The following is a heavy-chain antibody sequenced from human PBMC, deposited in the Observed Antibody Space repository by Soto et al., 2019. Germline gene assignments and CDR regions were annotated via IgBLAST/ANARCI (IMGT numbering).Heavy chain of an antibody. CDR3: ARDDYYDSSGLAYHQDAFDI. Sequence: QVQLVQSGAEVKKPGASVKVSCKASGYTFTGYYMHWVRQAPGQGLEWMGWINPNSGGTNYAQKFQGRVTMTRDTSISTAYMELSRLRSDDTAVYYCARDDYYDSSGLAYHQDAFDIWGQGTMVTVSS. CDR2: INPNSGGT. V-gene: IGHV1-2*02. D-gene: IGHD3-22*01. J-gene: IGHJ3*02. CDR1: GYTFTGYY.